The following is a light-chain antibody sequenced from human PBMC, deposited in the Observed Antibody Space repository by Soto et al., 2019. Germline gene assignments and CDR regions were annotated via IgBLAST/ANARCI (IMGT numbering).Light chain of an antibody. CDR1: SSDVGGYNY. CDR3: CSYAGSYTFEV. J-gene: IGLJ1*01. V-gene: IGLV2-11*01. CDR2: DVS. Sequence: QSVLTQARSVSGSPGQSVTISCTGTSSDVGGYNYVSWYQQHPGKAPKLMIYDVSKRPSGVPDRFSGSKSGNTASLTISGLQAEDEADYYCCSYAGSYTFEVFGTGTKVTVL.